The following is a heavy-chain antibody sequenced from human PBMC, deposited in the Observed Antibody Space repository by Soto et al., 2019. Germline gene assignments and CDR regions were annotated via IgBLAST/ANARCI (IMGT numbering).Heavy chain of an antibody. V-gene: IGHV4-61*08. CDR3: AGDIGGSSRALDY. D-gene: IGHD2-15*01. CDR2: IYYSGST. J-gene: IGHJ4*02. CDR1: GGSVSGGAYY. Sequence: PSETLSLTCTVSGGSVSGGAYYWTWIRQPPGRGLEWIGYIYYSGSTTYNPSLKSRFTISIDTSKNQFSLKLSSAADADTALYFCAGDIGGSSRALDYGGQRARVTVSS.